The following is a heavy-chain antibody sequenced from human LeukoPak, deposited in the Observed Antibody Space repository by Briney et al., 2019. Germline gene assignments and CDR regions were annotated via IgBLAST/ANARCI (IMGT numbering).Heavy chain of an antibody. CDR3: ARGGSGSGYLYYFDY. V-gene: IGHV1-2*06. D-gene: IGHD3-10*01. Sequence: EASVKVSCKASGYSFNDYAIHWVRQAPGQGLEWMGRIIPNTGGTRYVQNFQGGVTMTRDTSINTAYMELSGLTSDDTAVYYCARGGSGSGYLYYFDYWGQGALVSVSS. CDR1: GYSFNDYA. CDR2: IIPNTGGT. J-gene: IGHJ4*02.